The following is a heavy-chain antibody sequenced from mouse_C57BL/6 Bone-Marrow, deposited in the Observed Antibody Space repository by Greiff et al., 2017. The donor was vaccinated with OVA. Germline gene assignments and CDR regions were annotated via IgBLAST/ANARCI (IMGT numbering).Heavy chain of an antibody. D-gene: IGHD1-1*01. J-gene: IGHJ3*01. V-gene: IGHV14-1*01. CDR1: GFNIKDYY. Sequence: EVQLQQSGAELVRPGASVKLSCKASGFNIKDYYMHWVKQRPEQGLEWIGRLDPADGDTESAPTFQGQATFTADTSSNTAYLQRSSLTSEDTAVNYWTTWGDYYGSRGYWGQGTRVTVAA. CDR3: TTWGDYYGSRGY. CDR2: LDPADGDT.